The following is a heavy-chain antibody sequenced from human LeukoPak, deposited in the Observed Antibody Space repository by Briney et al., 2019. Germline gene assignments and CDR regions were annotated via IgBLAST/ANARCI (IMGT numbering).Heavy chain of an antibody. V-gene: IGHV1-69*13. Sequence: ASVKVSCKASGGIFSSYAINWVRQAPGQGLEWMGGIIPIFGTANYAQKFQGRVTITADESTSTAYMELSSLRSEDTAVYYCASVWSCGSGTYYCYFDYWGQGTLVTVSS. CDR3: ASVWSCGSGTYYCYFDY. D-gene: IGHD3-10*01. CDR2: IIPIFGTA. CDR1: GGIFSSYA. J-gene: IGHJ4*02.